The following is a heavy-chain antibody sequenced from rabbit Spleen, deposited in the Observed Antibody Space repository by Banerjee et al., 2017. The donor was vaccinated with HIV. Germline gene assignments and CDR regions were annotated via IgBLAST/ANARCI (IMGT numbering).Heavy chain of an antibody. CDR2: IYAGSSGST. Sequence: ELVESGGGLVQPGGSLKLSCKASRFDFSTYSMSWVRQAPGKGLEWIGYIYAGSSGSTYYASWAKGRLTISKTSSTTVTLQMTSLTAADTATYFCARDSGSSGYYAYNFWGPGTLVTVS. D-gene: IGHD1-1*01. CDR1: RFDFSTYS. CDR3: ARDSGSSGYYAYNF. J-gene: IGHJ4*01. V-gene: IGHV1S45*01.